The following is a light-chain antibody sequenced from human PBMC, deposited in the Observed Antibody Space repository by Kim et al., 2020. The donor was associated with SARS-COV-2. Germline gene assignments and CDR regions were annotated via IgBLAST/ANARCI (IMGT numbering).Light chain of an antibody. V-gene: IGLV6-57*03. CDR1: RDSIAFNS. J-gene: IGLJ2*01. Sequence: GTPVTPSGTRSRDSIAFNSVHWYRQRPGSVPTTVIYEDNQRPSGVPDRFSGSIDRSSNSATLTISGLKTEDEADYYCQSYANGIVIFGGGTQLTVL. CDR3: QSYANGIVI. CDR2: EDN.